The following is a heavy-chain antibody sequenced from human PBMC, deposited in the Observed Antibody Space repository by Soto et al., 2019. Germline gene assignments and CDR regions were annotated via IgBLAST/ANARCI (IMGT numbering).Heavy chain of an antibody. CDR2: IYYRGYT. Sequence: QAQLQESGPGLVKPSETLSLTCTVSGGSISSYYWSWIRQPPGKGLEWIGYIYYRGYTNYNPSLKGRVTISVDTSKNQFSLKLSSVTAADTAVYYCATAARRAGNFDCWGQGTLVTVSS. V-gene: IGHV4-59*01. J-gene: IGHJ4*02. CDR3: ATAARRAGNFDC. CDR1: GGSISSYY. D-gene: IGHD6-6*01.